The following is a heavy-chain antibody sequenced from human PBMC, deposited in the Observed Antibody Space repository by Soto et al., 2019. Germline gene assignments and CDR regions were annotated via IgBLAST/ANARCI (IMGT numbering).Heavy chain of an antibody. CDR1: GFTFTTYA. Sequence: GGSLRLSCAASGFTFTTYAIHWVRQAPGKGLEWVAVIASNGRNEYYADSVKGRFTISRDNSKNLLFLQMNSLRAEDTAFYYWARTDLEKDNVFDLWGQGKMVTVSS. J-gene: IGHJ3*01. V-gene: IGHV3-30*04. D-gene: IGHD2-21*02. CDR3: ARTDLEKDNVFDL. CDR2: IASNGRNE.